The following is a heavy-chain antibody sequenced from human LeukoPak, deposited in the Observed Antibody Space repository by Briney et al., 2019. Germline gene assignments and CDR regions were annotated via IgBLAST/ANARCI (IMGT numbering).Heavy chain of an antibody. CDR1: GGSIRNYY. Sequence: SETLSLTCTVSGGSIRNYYWSWIRQPPGKGLEWIGYIYYSGSTNYKLSLKCRVTISVDTSKNQFSLILTSVTDADTAVYYCATSSGWYRYDSWGQGTLVTVSS. J-gene: IGHJ4*02. V-gene: IGHV4-59*12. D-gene: IGHD6-19*01. CDR2: IYYSGST. CDR3: ATSSGWYRYDS.